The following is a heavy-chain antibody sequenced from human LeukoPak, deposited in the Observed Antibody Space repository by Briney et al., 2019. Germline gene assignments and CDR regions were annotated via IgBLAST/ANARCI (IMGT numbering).Heavy chain of an antibody. CDR1: GFTFSNYW. D-gene: IGHD3-22*01. J-gene: IGHJ4*02. Sequence: GGSLRLSCAASGFTFSNYWMSWVRQAPGKGLEWVANIKQDGSEKNYVDSVKGRFTISRDNAKNSLYLQMNSLRAEDTAVYYCARDRYYDSSGYSNCLFDYWGQGTLVTVSS. CDR2: IKQDGSEK. CDR3: ARDRYYDSSGYSNCLFDY. V-gene: IGHV3-7*01.